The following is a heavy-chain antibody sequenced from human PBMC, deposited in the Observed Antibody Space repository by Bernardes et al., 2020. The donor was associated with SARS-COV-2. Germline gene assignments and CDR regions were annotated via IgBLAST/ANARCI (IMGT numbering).Heavy chain of an antibody. V-gene: IGHV3-74*01. Sequence: GSSLRLSCAASGFTFSSYWMHWVRQVPGRGLVWLSRIKTDGSTTNYADPVKGRFTISRDNAKNTLWLQMNSLRDEDTAMYYCARGASSGYRIDYWGPGTLVTVSS. D-gene: IGHD6-25*01. CDR3: ARGASSGYRIDY. CDR1: GFTFSSYW. CDR2: IKTDGSTT. J-gene: IGHJ4*02.